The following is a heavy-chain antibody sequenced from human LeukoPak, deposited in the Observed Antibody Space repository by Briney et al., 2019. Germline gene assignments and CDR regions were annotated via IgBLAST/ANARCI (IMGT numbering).Heavy chain of an antibody. V-gene: IGHV4-34*01. Sequence: SETLSLTCAVYGGSFSGYYWSWIRQPPGKGLEWIGEINHSGSTNYNPSLKSRVTISVDTSKNQFSLKLSSVTAADTAVYYCARRMVREVINYWGQGTLVTVSS. CDR1: GGSFSGYY. CDR3: ARRMVREVINY. J-gene: IGHJ4*02. CDR2: INHSGST. D-gene: IGHD3-10*01.